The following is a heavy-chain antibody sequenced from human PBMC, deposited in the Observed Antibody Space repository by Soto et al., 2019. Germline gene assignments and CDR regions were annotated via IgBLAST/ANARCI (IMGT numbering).Heavy chain of an antibody. J-gene: IGHJ5*02. CDR2: IYHSGST. V-gene: IGHV4-31*03. CDR1: GGSISSGDYY. Sequence: QVQLQESGPGLVKPSQTLSLTCTVSGGSISSGDYYWSWVRQHPGKGLEWIGYIYHSGSTYYNPSLKSRVTISVDTSTNQFSMKLRSVTAADTAVYYCARDVRPAHTNWFDPWGQGTLVTVSS. CDR3: ARDVRPAHTNWFDP. D-gene: IGHD2-8*01.